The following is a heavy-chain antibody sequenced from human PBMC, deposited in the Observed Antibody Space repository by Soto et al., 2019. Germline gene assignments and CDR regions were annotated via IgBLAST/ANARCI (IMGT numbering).Heavy chain of an antibody. J-gene: IGHJ2*01. CDR1: GGTFSSYT. D-gene: IGHD6-19*01. Sequence: QVQLVQSGAEVKKPGSSVKVSCKASGGTFSSYTISWVRQAPGQGLEWMGRIIPILGIANYAQKFQGRVTITADKSTSTAYMELSSLRSEDTAVYYCARIGGYSSGWYRYFDLWGRGTLVTVSS. V-gene: IGHV1-69*02. CDR3: ARIGGYSSGWYRYFDL. CDR2: IIPILGIA.